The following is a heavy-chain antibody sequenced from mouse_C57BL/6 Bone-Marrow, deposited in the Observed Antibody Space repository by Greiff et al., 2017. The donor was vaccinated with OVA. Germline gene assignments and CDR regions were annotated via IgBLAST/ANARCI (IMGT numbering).Heavy chain of an antibody. D-gene: IGHD1-1*01. CDR2: IDPETGGT. CDR1: GYTFTDYE. CDR3: TVFITTVVAVQTGNY. V-gene: IGHV1-15*01. Sequence: VQRVESGAELVRPGASVTLSCKASGYTFTDYEMHWVKQTPVHGLEWIGAIDPETGGTAYNQKFKGKAILTADKSSSTAYMELRSLTSEDSAVYYCTVFITTVVAVQTGNYWGQGTTLTVSS. J-gene: IGHJ2*01.